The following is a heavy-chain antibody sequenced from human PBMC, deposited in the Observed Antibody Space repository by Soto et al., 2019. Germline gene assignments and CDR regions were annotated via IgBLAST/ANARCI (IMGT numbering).Heavy chain of an antibody. CDR1: GGSINSGGYY. V-gene: IGHV4-31*03. D-gene: IGHD3-3*01. J-gene: IGHJ4*02. CDR2: IYYSGST. Sequence: SETLSLTCTVSGGSINSGGYYWSWIRQHPGKGLEWIGYIYYSGSTYYNPSLKSRVTISIDTSKNQFSLKLSSVTAADTAVYYCARAQTIFGIITIFDYWGQGTLVTVSS. CDR3: ARAQTIFGIITIFDY.